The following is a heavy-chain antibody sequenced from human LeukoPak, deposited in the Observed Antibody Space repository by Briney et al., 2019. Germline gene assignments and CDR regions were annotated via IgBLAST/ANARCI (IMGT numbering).Heavy chain of an antibody. D-gene: IGHD3-10*01. CDR2: IYYSGST. V-gene: IGHV4-31*03. Sequence: SQTLSLTCTVSVGSISSGGYYWSWIRQPPGTGLEWIGYIYYSGSTYYNPSLKSRATISVDMSKNQFSLKLSSVTAADTAVYYCARDPGGRNWFDPWGLGTLVTVSA. J-gene: IGHJ5*02. CDR3: ARDPGGRNWFDP. CDR1: VGSISSGGYY.